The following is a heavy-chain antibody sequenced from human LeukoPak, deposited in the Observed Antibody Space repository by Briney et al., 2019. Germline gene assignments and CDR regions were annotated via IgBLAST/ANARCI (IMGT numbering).Heavy chain of an antibody. CDR2: INPNSGGT. CDR3: ARDRVSSSWQFDY. J-gene: IGHJ4*02. CDR1: GYTFTGYY. V-gene: IGHV1-2*06. D-gene: IGHD6-13*01. Sequence: ASVKVSCKASGYTFTGYYMHWVRQAPGQGLEWMGRINPNSGGTNYAQKFQGRVTMTRDTSISTAYMELSRLRSDDTAVYYCARDRVSSSWQFDYWGQGTLVTVSS.